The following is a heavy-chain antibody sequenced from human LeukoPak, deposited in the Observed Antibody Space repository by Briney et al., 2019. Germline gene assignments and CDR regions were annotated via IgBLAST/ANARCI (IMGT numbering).Heavy chain of an antibody. Sequence: SETLSLTCTVSGGSISSSSYYWGWIRQPPGKGLEWIGSIYYSGSTYYNPSPKSRVTISVDTSKNQFSLKLSSVTAADTAVYYCARDSPYYYDSREGNFDLWGRGTLVTVSS. CDR2: IYYSGST. CDR1: GGSISSSSYY. D-gene: IGHD3-22*01. J-gene: IGHJ2*01. CDR3: ARDSPYYYDSREGNFDL. V-gene: IGHV4-39*07.